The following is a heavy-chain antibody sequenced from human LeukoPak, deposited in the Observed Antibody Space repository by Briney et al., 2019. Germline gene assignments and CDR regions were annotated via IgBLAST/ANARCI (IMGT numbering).Heavy chain of an antibody. V-gene: IGHV1-58*02. CDR1: GFTFTSSA. CDR2: IVVGSGNT. J-gene: IGHJ4*02. Sequence: SVKVSCKASGFTFTSSAMQWVRQARGQRLEWIGWIVVGSGNTNYAQKLQGRVTMTTDTSTSTAYMELRSLRSDDTAVYYCARAPWESSSWWIDYWGQGTLVTVSS. CDR3: ARAPWESSSWWIDY. D-gene: IGHD6-13*01.